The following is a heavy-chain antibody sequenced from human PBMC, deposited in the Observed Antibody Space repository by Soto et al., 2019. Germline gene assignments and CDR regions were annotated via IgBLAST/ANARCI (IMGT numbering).Heavy chain of an antibody. CDR3: ARSVADAGAHSDY. CDR2: VYYTGST. V-gene: IGHV4-59*01. D-gene: IGHD2-8*02. CDR1: GGSICGSY. Sequence: SETLSLTCSVSGGSICGSYWSWIRQSPGKGLEWLGYVYYTGSTNYSPSLRSRVSISVDTSKNEFSLRLSSVTAADTAVYFCARSVADAGAHSDYGRQGT. J-gene: IGHJ4*02.